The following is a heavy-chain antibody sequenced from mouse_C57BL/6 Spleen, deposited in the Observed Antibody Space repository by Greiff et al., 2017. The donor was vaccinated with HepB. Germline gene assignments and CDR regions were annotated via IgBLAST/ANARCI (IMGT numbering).Heavy chain of an antibody. CDR2: IYPGDGDT. J-gene: IGHJ3*01. Sequence: VQLQQSGPELVKPGASVKISCKASGYAFSSSWMNWVKQRPGKGLEWIGRIYPGDGDTNYNGKFKGKATLTADKSSSTAYMQLSSLTSEDSAVYCGAREGDDYLFAYWGQGTLVTVSA. V-gene: IGHV1-82*01. CDR3: AREGDDYLFAY. CDR1: GYAFSSSW. D-gene: IGHD2-4*01.